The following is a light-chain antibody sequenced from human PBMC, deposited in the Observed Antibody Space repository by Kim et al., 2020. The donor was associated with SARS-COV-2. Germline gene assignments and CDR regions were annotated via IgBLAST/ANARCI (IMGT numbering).Light chain of an antibody. V-gene: IGLV3-19*01. J-gene: IGLJ3*02. CDR1: SLRTYH. CDR2: AQT. Sequence: VGQTVRITCQGDSLRTYHASWYQQKPGQAPLLVLFAQTNRPSGIPDRFSGSSSGNTASLTISETQAADEADYYCNSRDSSGKHVLFGGGTQLTVL. CDR3: NSRDSSGKHVL.